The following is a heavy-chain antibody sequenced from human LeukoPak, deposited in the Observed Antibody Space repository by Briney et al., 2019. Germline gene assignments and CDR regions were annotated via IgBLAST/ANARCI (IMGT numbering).Heavy chain of an antibody. CDR2: ISSSSSII. D-gene: IGHD3-10*01. Sequence: GGSLRLSCAASGFTFSSYSMNWVRQAPGKGPEWVSDISSSSSIISYADSVKGRFTISRDNAKNSLYLQMNSLRGEDTAVYYCARGPYGSGSHYYNYWGQGTLVTVSS. CDR3: ARGPYGSGSHYYNY. V-gene: IGHV3-48*01. J-gene: IGHJ4*02. CDR1: GFTFSSYS.